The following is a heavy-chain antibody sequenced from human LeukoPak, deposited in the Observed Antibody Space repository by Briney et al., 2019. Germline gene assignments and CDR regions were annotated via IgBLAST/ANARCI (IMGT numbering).Heavy chain of an antibody. D-gene: IGHD3-9*01. CDR2: SYYTGTT. V-gene: IGHV4-39*02. CDR1: GDSITSSSYY. Sequence: PSETLSLTCAVSGDSITSSSYYWGWIRQPPGKGLEWIGSSYYTGTTYYNPSLKSRVTISVDTSRNDFSLRLTSVTAADTAFYYCARMSVLRYFDRQLTGWFDPWGQGTQVTVSS. CDR3: ARMSVLRYFDRQLTGWFDP. J-gene: IGHJ5*02.